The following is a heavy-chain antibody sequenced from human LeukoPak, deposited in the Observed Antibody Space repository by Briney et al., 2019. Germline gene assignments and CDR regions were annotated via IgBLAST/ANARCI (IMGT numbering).Heavy chain of an antibody. CDR2: ISGSGGST. Sequence: GGSLRLSCAASGFTFSSYAMSWVRQAPGKGLEWVSAISGSGGSTYYADSVKGRFTISRDNSMNTLYLQMNSLRAEDTAVYYCAKAFKPNYYDSSGYPSDAFDIWGQGTMVTVSS. J-gene: IGHJ3*02. CDR1: GFTFSSYA. D-gene: IGHD3-22*01. V-gene: IGHV3-23*01. CDR3: AKAFKPNYYDSSGYPSDAFDI.